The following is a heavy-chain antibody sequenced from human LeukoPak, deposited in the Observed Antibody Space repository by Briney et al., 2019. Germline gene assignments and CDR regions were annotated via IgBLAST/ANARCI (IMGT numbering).Heavy chain of an antibody. CDR1: GFTFSDYY. J-gene: IGHJ3*02. D-gene: IGHD2-21*01. V-gene: IGHV3-23*01. Sequence: GGSLRLSCAASGFTFSDYYMSWIRQAPGKGLEWVSAISVGGDSTYYADSVKGRISISRHNSNNTLYLQMSSLRAEDTAVYYCAKGIGRGVNDAYDIWGQGTMVTVSS. CDR2: ISVGGDST. CDR3: AKGIGRGVNDAYDI.